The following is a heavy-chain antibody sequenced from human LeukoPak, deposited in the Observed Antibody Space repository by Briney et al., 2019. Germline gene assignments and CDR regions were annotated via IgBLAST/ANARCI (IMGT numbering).Heavy chain of an antibody. Sequence: SETLSLTCTVSGGSISNYYWSWIRQPPGKGLEWLGYISYSASSNYNPSLKSRVSISVDTSKNKFSLKLNSVTAADTAVYYCARADGSGSYSRFYYYYYMDVWGKGTTVTVSS. CDR3: ARADGSGSYSRFYYYYYMDV. V-gene: IGHV4-59*01. J-gene: IGHJ6*03. D-gene: IGHD3-10*01. CDR2: ISYSASS. CDR1: GGSISNYY.